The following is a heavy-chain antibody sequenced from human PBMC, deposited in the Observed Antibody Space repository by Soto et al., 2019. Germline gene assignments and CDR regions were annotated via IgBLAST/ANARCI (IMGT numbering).Heavy chain of an antibody. CDR3: ARGVGSSPPQY. CDR2: IYASGSP. V-gene: IGHV4-59*02. CDR1: GGSVSVYY. Sequence: ETLCLTCPLSGGSVSVYYWSWIRQSTGQGLEWIGYIYASGSPYYNPSLRSRVTISADTSKNQISLKLTSPTAADTAVYYCARGVGSSPPQYWGRGTLVTV. D-gene: IGHD1-26*01. J-gene: IGHJ4*02.